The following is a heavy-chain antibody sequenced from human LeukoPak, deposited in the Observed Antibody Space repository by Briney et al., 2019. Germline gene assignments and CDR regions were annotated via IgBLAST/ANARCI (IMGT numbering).Heavy chain of an antibody. CDR2: ISSDNSTT. V-gene: IGHV3-11*01. Sequence: PGGSLRLSCVVSGFTFSDYYMSWIRQAPGKGLEWVSYISSDNSTTYYADSVKGRFTVSRDNAKDSLYLQMTSLRAEDTAVYYCARQGYCSRGSCYWSGWFDPWGQGTLVTVSS. D-gene: IGHD2-15*01. CDR1: GFTFSDYY. J-gene: IGHJ5*02. CDR3: ARQGYCSRGSCYWSGWFDP.